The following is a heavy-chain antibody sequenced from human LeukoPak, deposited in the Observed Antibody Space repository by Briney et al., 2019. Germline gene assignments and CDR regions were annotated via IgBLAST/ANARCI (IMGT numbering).Heavy chain of an antibody. CDR1: GDSISSYY. CDR2: IYCTGST. V-gene: IGHV4-59*01. Sequence: KPSETLSLTCTVSGDSISSYYWSWIRQPPGKGLEWIGYIYCTGSTNYNPSLKSRVTISVDTSENQFSLKLTSVTAADTAVYHCARGRSMGYYYMDVWGKGTTVTVSS. CDR3: ARGRSMGYYYMDV. J-gene: IGHJ6*03.